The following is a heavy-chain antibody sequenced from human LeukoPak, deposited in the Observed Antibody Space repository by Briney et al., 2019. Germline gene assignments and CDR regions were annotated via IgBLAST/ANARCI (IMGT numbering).Heavy chain of an antibody. CDR3: ARLSSTRYYSMDV. D-gene: IGHD6-6*01. J-gene: IGHJ6*02. CDR2: IHNSAIYRATI. CDR1: GGSISSYY. Sequence: PSETLSLTCAVSGGSISSYYWTWIRQPPGKGLEWVGYIHNSAIYRATITSSPSLQSRVSLSIDTSKKQVSLTVNSVTAADTAVYYCARLSSTRYYSMDVWGPGTAVTVSS. V-gene: IGHV4-4*08.